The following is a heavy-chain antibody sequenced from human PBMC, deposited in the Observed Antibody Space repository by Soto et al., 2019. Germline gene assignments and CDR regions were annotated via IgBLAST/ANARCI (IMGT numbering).Heavy chain of an antibody. CDR1: GGSISSYY. J-gene: IGHJ4*02. CDR3: PSPETRVAMPSGY. V-gene: IGHV4-59*01. CDR2: SYYSGST. D-gene: IGHD2-2*01. Sequence: QVQLQESGPGLVKPSETLSLTCTVSGGSISSYYWSWIRQPPGKGLEWIGYSYYSGSTNYNPSLNSRVHVSVDPSKNQFSPKLRSLPAADTAVYSCPSPETRVAMPSGYWGPVTLVTVSS.